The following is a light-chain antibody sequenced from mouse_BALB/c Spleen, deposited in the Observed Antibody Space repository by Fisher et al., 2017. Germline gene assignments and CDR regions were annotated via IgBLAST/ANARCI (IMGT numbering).Light chain of an antibody. CDR2: GTS. V-gene: IGKV4-53*01. CDR3: QQWSSNPPIT. J-gene: IGKJ5*01. CDR1: SSISSSN. Sequence: DIVLTQTTALMAASPGEKVTITCSVSSSISSSNLHWYQQKSETSPKPWIYGTSNLASGVPARFSGSGSGTSYSLTISSVEAEDDATYYCQQWSSNPPITFGAGTKLELK.